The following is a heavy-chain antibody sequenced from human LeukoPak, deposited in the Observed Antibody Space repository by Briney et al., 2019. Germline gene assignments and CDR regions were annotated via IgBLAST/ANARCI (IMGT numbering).Heavy chain of an antibody. D-gene: IGHD6-13*01. V-gene: IGHV4-61*08. CDR2: IYYSGST. CDR3: ARSLSAAGTYGAFDI. Sequence: SETLSLTCTVSGGSISSDDYYWGWIRQPPGKGLEWIGYIYYSGSTNYNPSLKSRVTISVDTSKNQFSLKLSSVTAADTAVYYCARSLSAAGTYGAFDIWGQGTMVTVSS. J-gene: IGHJ3*02. CDR1: GGSISSDDYY.